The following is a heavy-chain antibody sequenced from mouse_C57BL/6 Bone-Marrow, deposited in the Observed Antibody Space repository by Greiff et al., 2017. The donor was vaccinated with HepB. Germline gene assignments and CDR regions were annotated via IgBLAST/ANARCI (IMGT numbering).Heavy chain of an antibody. CDR3: ARDHGTSWYAMDY. V-gene: IGHV5-4*01. CDR1: GFTFSSYA. J-gene: IGHJ4*01. Sequence: EVQVVESGGGLVKPGGSLKLSCAASGFTFSSYAMSWVRQTPEKRLEWVATISDGGSYTYYPDNVKGRFTISRDNAKNNLYLQMSHLKSEDTAMYYCARDHGTSWYAMDYWGQGTSVTVSS. D-gene: IGHD3-3*01. CDR2: ISDGGSYT.